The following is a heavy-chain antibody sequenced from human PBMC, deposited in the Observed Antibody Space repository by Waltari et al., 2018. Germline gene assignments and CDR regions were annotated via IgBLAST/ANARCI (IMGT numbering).Heavy chain of an antibody. D-gene: IGHD1-26*01. Sequence: EVQMVESGGGLVQPGVSLRLSCAASGFYFSGNAMSWVRQAPGNGLEWVSAFSGSGDNTYYADSVKGRFTISRDNSQNTLFLQINSLRADDTAVYYCTKDLYSWSYDFWGQGTLVTVSS. V-gene: IGHV3-23*04. J-gene: IGHJ4*02. CDR2: FSGSGDNT. CDR1: GFYFSGNA. CDR3: TKDLYSWSYDF.